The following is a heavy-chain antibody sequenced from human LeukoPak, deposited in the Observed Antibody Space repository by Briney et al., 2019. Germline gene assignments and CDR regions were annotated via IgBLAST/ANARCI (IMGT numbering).Heavy chain of an antibody. CDR3: ALYCSSTSCWDDY. J-gene: IGHJ4*02. CDR1: GGSISSSSYY. D-gene: IGHD2-2*01. V-gene: IGHV4-39*01. Sequence: SETLSLTCTVSGGSISSSSYYWGWIRQPPGKGLEWIGSIYYSGSTYYNPSLKSRATISVDTSKNQFSLKLSSVTAADTAVYYCALYCSSTSCWDDYWGQGTLVAVSS. CDR2: IYYSGST.